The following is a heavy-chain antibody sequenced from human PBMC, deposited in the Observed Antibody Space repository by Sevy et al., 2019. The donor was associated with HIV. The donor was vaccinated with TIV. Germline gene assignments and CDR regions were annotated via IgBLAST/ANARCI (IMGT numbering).Heavy chain of an antibody. CDR3: ARAPGGYYFYYLDS. Sequence: GGSLRLSCAASGFTFSSFNMNWVRQAPGKGLEWVSSISSTSGYIFYADSVKGRFTISRDNAKNSLYLQMNSLRAEDTAVHYCARAPGGYYFYYLDSWGQGTLVTVSS. D-gene: IGHD3-22*01. V-gene: IGHV3-21*01. J-gene: IGHJ4*02. CDR1: GFTFSSFN. CDR2: ISSTSGYI.